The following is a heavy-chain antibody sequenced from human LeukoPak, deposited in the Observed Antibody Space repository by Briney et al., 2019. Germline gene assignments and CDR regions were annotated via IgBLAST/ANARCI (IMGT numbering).Heavy chain of an antibody. J-gene: IGHJ4*02. CDR1: GGSITGFY. CDR3: AREGTGSFEY. Sequence: SETLSLTCTVTGGSITGFYWTWLRQPPGKGLEWIGYIHSSGSTNYNPSLTSRVAISVDTSKNQFSLKLSSVTAADTAAYYCAREGTGSFEYWGQGTLVTVSS. V-gene: IGHV4-59*01. CDR2: IHSSGST. D-gene: IGHD7-27*01.